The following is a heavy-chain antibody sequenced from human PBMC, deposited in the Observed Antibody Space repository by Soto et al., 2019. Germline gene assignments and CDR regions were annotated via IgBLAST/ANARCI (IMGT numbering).Heavy chain of an antibody. CDR3: ARSPRPFRRGYSGYGPFPYYYYYMDV. CDR1: GYTFTGYY. J-gene: IGHJ6*03. Sequence: ASVKVSCKASGYTFTGYYMHWVRQAPGQGLEWMGWINPNSGGTNYAQKFQGWVTMTRDTSISTAYMELSRLRSDDTAVYYCARSPRPFRRGYSGYGPFPYYYYYMDVWGKGTTVTVSS. D-gene: IGHD5-12*01. CDR2: INPNSGGT. V-gene: IGHV1-2*04.